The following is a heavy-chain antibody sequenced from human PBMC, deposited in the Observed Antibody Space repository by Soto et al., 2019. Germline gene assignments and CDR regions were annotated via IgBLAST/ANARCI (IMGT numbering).Heavy chain of an antibody. J-gene: IGHJ6*02. CDR3: ARILIWLGESYGMDV. Sequence: GGSLRLSCAASGFTFSSYSMNWVRQAPGKGLEWVSYISSSSSTIYYADSVKGRFTISRDNAKNSLYLQMNSLRDEDTAVCYCARILIWLGESYGMDVWGQGTTVTVSS. CDR2: ISSSSSTI. D-gene: IGHD3-10*01. CDR1: GFTFSSYS. V-gene: IGHV3-48*02.